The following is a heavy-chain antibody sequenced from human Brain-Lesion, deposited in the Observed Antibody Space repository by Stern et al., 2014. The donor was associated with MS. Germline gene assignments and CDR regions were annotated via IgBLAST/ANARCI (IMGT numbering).Heavy chain of an antibody. V-gene: IGHV4-39*01. CDR3: VRPDIMGTIWN. CDR1: GGSITSSSYY. J-gene: IGHJ4*02. CDR2: VYYTGSP. Sequence: QVQLVESGPGLVKPSETLSLTCTVSGGSITSSSYYWGWIRQPPGRGLEYIGTVYYTGSPSSDPSLKSRVTISVDTSKNQVALTLPSVTAADTAVYYCVRPDIMGTIWNWGQGTLVTVSS. D-gene: IGHD1-26*01.